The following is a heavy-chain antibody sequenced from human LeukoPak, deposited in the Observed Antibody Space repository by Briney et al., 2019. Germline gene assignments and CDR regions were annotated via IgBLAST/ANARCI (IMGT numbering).Heavy chain of an antibody. V-gene: IGHV4-34*01. CDR3: ARGRTTVTRRDAFDI. J-gene: IGHJ3*02. CDR2: INHSGST. CDR1: GGSFSGYY. Sequence: PSETLSLTCAVYGGSFSGYYWSWIRQPPGKGLEWIGEINHSGSTNYNPSLKSRVTISVDTSKNQFSLKLSSVTAADTAVYYCARGRTTVTRRDAFDIWGQGTMVTVSS. D-gene: IGHD4-17*01.